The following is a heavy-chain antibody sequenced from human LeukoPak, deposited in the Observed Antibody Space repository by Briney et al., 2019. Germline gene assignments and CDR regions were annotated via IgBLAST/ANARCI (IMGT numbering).Heavy chain of an antibody. CDR3: ARQSYRRFDP. CDR2: TYYTSKRNN. CDR1: GDSFSSNSGA. V-gene: IGHV6-1*01. J-gene: IGHJ5*02. Sequence: SQTLSLTCAISGDSFSSNSGAWNWFRQSPSRGLEWLGRTYYTSKRNNDYAVSAQILIAVNPDTSKNQFSLHLNSVTPDDTAVYYCARQSYRRFDPWGQGTLVTVSS.